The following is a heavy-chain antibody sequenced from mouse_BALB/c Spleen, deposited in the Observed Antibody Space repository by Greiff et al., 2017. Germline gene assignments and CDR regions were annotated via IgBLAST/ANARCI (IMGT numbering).Heavy chain of an antibody. V-gene: IGHV1-82*01. J-gene: IGHJ3*01. CDR2: IYPGDGDT. CDR1: GYAFSSSW. Sequence: QVQLQQSGPELVKPGASVKISCKASGYAFSSSWMNWVKQRPGQGLEWIGRIYPGDGDTNYNGKFKGKATLTADKSSSTAYMQLSSLTSVDSAVYFCARGEGYWGQGTLVTVSA. CDR3: ARGEGY.